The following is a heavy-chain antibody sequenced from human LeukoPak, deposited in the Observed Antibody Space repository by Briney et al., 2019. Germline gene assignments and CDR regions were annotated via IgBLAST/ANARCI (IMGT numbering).Heavy chain of an antibody. CDR1: GYTFTSYG. CDR3: ARGGDIVVVPAADLDY. D-gene: IGHD2-2*01. V-gene: IGHV1-18*01. Sequence: ASVKVSCKASGYTFTSYGISWVRQAPGQGLEWMGWISAYNGNTNYAQKLQGRVTMTTDTSTSTAYMELRSLRPDDTAVYYCARGGDIVVVPAADLDYWGQGTLVTVSS. J-gene: IGHJ4*02. CDR2: ISAYNGNT.